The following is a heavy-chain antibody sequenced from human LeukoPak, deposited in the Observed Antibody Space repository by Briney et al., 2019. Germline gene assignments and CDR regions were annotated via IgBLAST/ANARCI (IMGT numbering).Heavy chain of an antibody. CDR3: ARGAFGVYAFDI. CDR2: TNSDGSYT. D-gene: IGHD3-3*01. J-gene: IGHJ3*02. CDR1: RFTLSSYW. Sequence: GGSLRLSCVASRFTLSSYWMNWVRQAPGKGLVWVARTNSDGSYTDYADSVKGRFTISRDNAKNTLYVQMNSLRVEDTAVYYCARGAFGVYAFDIWGQGTMVTVSS. V-gene: IGHV3-74*01.